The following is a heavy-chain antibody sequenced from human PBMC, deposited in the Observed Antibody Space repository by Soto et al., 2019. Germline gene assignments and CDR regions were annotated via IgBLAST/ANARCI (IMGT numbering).Heavy chain of an antibody. CDR1: GYTFTSYG. V-gene: IGHV1-18*01. CDR2: ISAYNGNT. D-gene: IGHD3-16*02. J-gene: IGHJ3*02. CDR3: ARVLMITFGGVIVSSAFDI. Sequence: QVKLVQSGAEVKKPGASVKVSCKASGYTFTSYGISWVRQAPGQGLEWMGWISAYNGNTNYAQKLQGRVTMTTDTSTSTAYMELRSLRSDDTAVYYCARVLMITFGGVIVSSAFDIWGQGTMVTVSS.